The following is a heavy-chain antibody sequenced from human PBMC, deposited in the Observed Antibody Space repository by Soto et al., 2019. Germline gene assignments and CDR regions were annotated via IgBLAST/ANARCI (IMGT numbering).Heavy chain of an antibody. CDR2: MNPNSGNT. CDR3: ARRADDFWSGSNWFDP. Sequence: QVPLVQSGAEVKKPGASVKVSCKASGYTFTSYDINWVRQATGQGLEWMGWMNPNSGNTGYAQKFQGRVTMTRNTSISTAYMELSSLRSEDTAVYYCARRADDFWSGSNWFDPWGQGTLVTVSS. V-gene: IGHV1-8*01. CDR1: GYTFTSYD. J-gene: IGHJ5*02. D-gene: IGHD3-3*01.